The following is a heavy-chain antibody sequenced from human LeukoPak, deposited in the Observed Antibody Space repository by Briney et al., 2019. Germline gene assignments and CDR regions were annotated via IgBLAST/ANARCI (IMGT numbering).Heavy chain of an antibody. CDR1: GGSISGYY. V-gene: IGHV4-59*01. CDR2: IYYSGST. Sequence: PSETLSLTCTVSGGSISGYYWSWIRQPPGKGLEWIGYIYYSGSTNYNPSLKSRVTISVDTSKNQFSLKLSSVTAADTAVYYCARMDYDYVWGSYPGYYFDYWGQGTLVTVSS. J-gene: IGHJ4*02. CDR3: ARMDYDYVWGSYPGYYFDY. D-gene: IGHD3-16*02.